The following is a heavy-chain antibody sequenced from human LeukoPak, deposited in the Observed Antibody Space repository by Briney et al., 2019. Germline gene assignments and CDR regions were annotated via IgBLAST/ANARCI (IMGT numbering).Heavy chain of an antibody. D-gene: IGHD5-18*01. CDR2: IYYSGGT. CDR1: GGSISSYY. Sequence: SETLSLTCTVSGGSISSYYWSWIRQPPGKGLEWIGYIYYSGGTNYNPSLKSRVTESVDTSKNQFSLKLRSVTAADTAVYYCARTTEGGYTYDYFYYYYMDVWGKGATVTISS. V-gene: IGHV4-59*01. CDR3: ARTTEGGYTYDYFYYYYMDV. J-gene: IGHJ6*03.